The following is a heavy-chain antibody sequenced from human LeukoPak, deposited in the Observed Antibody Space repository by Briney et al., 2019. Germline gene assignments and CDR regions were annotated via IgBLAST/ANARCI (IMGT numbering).Heavy chain of an antibody. V-gene: IGHV3-64*01. CDR1: GFTFSSYA. CDR2: ISSNGGST. CDR3: ARVDRMATIGGYYYGMDV. J-gene: IGHJ6*02. D-gene: IGHD5-24*01. Sequence: PGGSLRLSCAASGFTFSSYAMHWVRQAPGKGLEYVSAISSNGGSTYYANSVKGRFTISRDNSKNTLYLQMGSLRAEDMAVYYCARVDRMATIGGYYYGMDVWGQGTTVTVSS.